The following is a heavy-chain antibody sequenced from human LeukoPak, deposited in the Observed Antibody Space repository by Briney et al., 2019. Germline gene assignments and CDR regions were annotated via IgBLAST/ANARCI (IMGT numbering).Heavy chain of an antibody. CDR1: VDSINSGSSY. J-gene: IGHJ4*02. Sequence: PSETLSLTCAVSVDSINSGSSYWGFIRQSPGKGLEWIGTIYHSGSTYYNPSLKSRVTISVDTSKNQISLRLSSVTAADTAIYYCARGNSDRFPPYMDYWGQGILVIVSS. D-gene: IGHD2-21*01. CDR3: ARGNSDRFPPYMDY. CDR2: IYHSGST. V-gene: IGHV4-39*07.